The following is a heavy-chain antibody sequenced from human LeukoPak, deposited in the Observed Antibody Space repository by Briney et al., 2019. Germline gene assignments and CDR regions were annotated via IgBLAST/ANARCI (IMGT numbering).Heavy chain of an antibody. D-gene: IGHD6-19*01. Sequence: GASVKVSCKASGYTFTSYDINWVRQATGQGLEWMGWMNPNSGNTGYAQKFQGRVTMTRNTSISTAYMELRSLRSDDTAVYYCARVQYSSGWYYFDYWGQGTLVTVSS. CDR2: MNPNSGNT. CDR1: GYTFTSYD. J-gene: IGHJ4*02. CDR3: ARVQYSSGWYYFDY. V-gene: IGHV1-8*01.